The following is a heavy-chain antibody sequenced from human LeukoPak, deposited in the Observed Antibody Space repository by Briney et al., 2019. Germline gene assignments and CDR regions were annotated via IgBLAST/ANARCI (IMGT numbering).Heavy chain of an antibody. Sequence: GGSLRLSCAASGFIFSGYGMHWVRQPPGKGLEWVAVIWSDGSNKYYEDSVKGRFTISRDNSKNTMYLQMNSLRAEDTAVYYCARGGIQVSGIDEFDYWGQGTLVTVSS. CDR1: GFIFSGYG. CDR3: ARGGIQVSGIDEFDY. CDR2: IWSDGSNK. J-gene: IGHJ4*02. V-gene: IGHV3-33*01. D-gene: IGHD6-19*01.